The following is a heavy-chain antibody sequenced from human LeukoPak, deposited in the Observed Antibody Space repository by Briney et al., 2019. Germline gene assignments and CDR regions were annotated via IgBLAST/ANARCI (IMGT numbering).Heavy chain of an antibody. Sequence: ASVKVSCKASGYTFTGYYMHWVRQAPGQGLEWMGRINPNSGGTNYAQKFQGGVTITADESTSTAYMELSSLRSEDTAVYYCARLNYDILTGYLYYYYGMDVWGQGTTVTVSS. CDR2: INPNSGGT. CDR1: GYTFTGYY. J-gene: IGHJ6*02. CDR3: ARLNYDILTGYLYYYYGMDV. V-gene: IGHV1-2*06. D-gene: IGHD3-9*01.